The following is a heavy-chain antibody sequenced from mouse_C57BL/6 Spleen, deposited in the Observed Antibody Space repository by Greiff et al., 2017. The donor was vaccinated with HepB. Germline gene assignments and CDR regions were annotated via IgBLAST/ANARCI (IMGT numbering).Heavy chain of an antibody. J-gene: IGHJ3*01. CDR1: GFTFSDYG. CDR3: ARTAQATWAWFAC. D-gene: IGHD3-2*02. V-gene: IGHV5-17*01. Sequence: EVQRVESGGGLVKPGGSLKLSCAASGFTFSDYGMHWVRQAPEKGLEWVAYISSGSSTIYYADTVKGRFTISRDNAKNTLFLQMTSLRSEDTAMYYCARTAQATWAWFACWGQGTLVTVSA. CDR2: ISSGSSTI.